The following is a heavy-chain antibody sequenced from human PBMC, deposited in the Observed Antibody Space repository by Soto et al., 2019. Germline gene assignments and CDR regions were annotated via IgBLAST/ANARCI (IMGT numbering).Heavy chain of an antibody. J-gene: IGHJ6*02. V-gene: IGHV1-69*13. Sequence: SVKVSCKASGGTFSSYAISGVRQAPGQGLEWMGGIIPIFGTANYAQKFQGRVTITADESTSTAYMELSSLRSEDTAVYYCARRRLLQLWLRGYNYYGMDVWGQGTTVTVS. CDR3: ARRRLLQLWLRGYNYYGMDV. CDR1: GGTFSSYA. CDR2: IIPIFGTA. D-gene: IGHD5-18*01.